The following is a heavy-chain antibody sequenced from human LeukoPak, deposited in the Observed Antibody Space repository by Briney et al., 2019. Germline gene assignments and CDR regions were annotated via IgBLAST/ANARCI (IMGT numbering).Heavy chain of an antibody. J-gene: IGHJ4*02. CDR1: GGSISSYY. CDR2: IYYSGST. V-gene: IGHV4-59*01. D-gene: IGHD6-13*01. CDR3: ARDSGPAGYSSSY. Sequence: SETLSLTCTVSGGSISSYYWSWIRQPPGKGLEWIGYIYYSGSTNYNPSLKSRVTISVDTSKNQFSLKLSSVTAADTAVYYCARDSGPAGYSSSYWGQGTLVTVPS.